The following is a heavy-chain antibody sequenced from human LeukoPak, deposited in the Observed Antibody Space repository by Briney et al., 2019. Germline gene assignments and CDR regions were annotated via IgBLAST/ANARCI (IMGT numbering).Heavy chain of an antibody. J-gene: IGHJ6*03. D-gene: IGHD6-19*01. CDR2: INPNSGGT. Sequence: ASVKVSCKASGYTFTSYYMHWVRQAPGQGLEWMAWINPNSGGTNYAQKFQGRVTMTRDTSISTAYMELSRLRSDDTAVYYCAKDQSSDWYGYYYYYMDVWGKGTTVTISS. CDR3: AKDQSSDWYGYYYYYMDV. CDR1: GYTFTSYY. V-gene: IGHV1-2*02.